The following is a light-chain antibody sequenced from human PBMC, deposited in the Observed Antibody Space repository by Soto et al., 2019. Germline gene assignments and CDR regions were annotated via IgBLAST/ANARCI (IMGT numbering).Light chain of an antibody. V-gene: IGKV3-20*01. CDR1: QSVAGNF. CDR3: QQYGNSPLT. CDR2: AAS. Sequence: EIVLTQSPGTLSLSPGERATLSCTASQSVAGNFLAWYQQRPGQAPRLLISAASSRATAIPDRFSGSGSGTEFTLTIRRLEPDDSAVYFCQQYGNSPLTFGPGTKLNIK. J-gene: IGKJ3*01.